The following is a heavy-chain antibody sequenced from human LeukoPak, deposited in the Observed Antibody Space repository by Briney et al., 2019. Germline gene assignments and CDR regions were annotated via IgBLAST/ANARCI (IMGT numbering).Heavy chain of an antibody. CDR1: GFTFGDYA. D-gene: IGHD5-18*01. CDR2: IRSKAYGGTT. J-gene: IGHJ4*02. V-gene: IGHV3-49*04. Sequence: RSGGSLRLSCTASGFTFGDYAMSWVRQAPGKGLEWEGFIRSKAYGGTTEYAASVKGRFTISRDDSKSIAYLQMNSLKTEDTAVYYCTGPRGAMVTVPFDYWGKGTLVTVSS. CDR3: TGPRGAMVTVPFDY.